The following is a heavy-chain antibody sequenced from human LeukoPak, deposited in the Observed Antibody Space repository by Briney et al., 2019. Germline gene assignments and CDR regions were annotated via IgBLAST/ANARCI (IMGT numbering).Heavy chain of an antibody. V-gene: IGHV3-33*01. CDR2: IWYDGSSK. D-gene: IGHD2-15*01. CDR3: ARARCSGGSCYGTDDAFDI. Sequence: PGGSLRLSCAASGFTFSSYGMHWVRQAPGKGLEWVAVIWYDGSSKYYADSVKGRFTISRDNSKNTLYLQMNSLRAEDTAVYYCARARCSGGSCYGTDDAFDIWGQGTMVTVSS. CDR1: GFTFSSYG. J-gene: IGHJ3*02.